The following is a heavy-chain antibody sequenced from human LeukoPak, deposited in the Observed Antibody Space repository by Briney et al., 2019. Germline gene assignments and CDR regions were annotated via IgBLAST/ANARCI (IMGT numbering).Heavy chain of an antibody. Sequence: PSETLSFTCTVSGDSLGSYYWAWIRQPPGKGLQWIGHISDSVITNYDPSLKSRVTISVDMSKNQFSLTLSSVTAADTALYYCARGRYCSGVTCYSNYYYHMDVWGRGTTVTVSS. D-gene: IGHD2-15*01. CDR1: GDSLGSYY. CDR2: ISDSVIT. J-gene: IGHJ6*03. V-gene: IGHV4-59*01. CDR3: ARGRYCSGVTCYSNYYYHMDV.